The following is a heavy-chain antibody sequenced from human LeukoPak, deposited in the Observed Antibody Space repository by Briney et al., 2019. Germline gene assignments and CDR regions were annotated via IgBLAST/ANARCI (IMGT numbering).Heavy chain of an antibody. CDR3: ARKKPGYYDFWSGYSVDFNY. CDR2: MDPNSGNT. Sequence: ASVKVSCKASGYTFTSYDINWVRQATGQGLEWMGWMDPNSGNTGYAQKFQGRVTMTRNTSISTAYMELSSLRSEDTAVYYCARKKPGYYDFWSGYSVDFNYWGQGTLVTVSS. CDR1: GYTFTSYD. V-gene: IGHV1-8*01. J-gene: IGHJ4*02. D-gene: IGHD3-3*01.